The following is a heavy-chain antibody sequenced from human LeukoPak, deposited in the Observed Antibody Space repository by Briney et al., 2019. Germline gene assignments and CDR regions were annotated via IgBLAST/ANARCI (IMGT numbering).Heavy chain of an antibody. CDR2: INHSGST. CDR1: GGSFSGYY. Sequence: SETLSLTCAVYGGSFSGYYWSWIRQPPGKGLEWIGEINHSGSTNYNPSLKSRVTISVDTSKNQFSLKLRSVTAADTAVYYCARTLDNVLRFLEPFDYWGQGTLVTVSS. J-gene: IGHJ4*02. CDR3: ARTLDNVLRFLEPFDY. V-gene: IGHV4-34*01. D-gene: IGHD3-3*01.